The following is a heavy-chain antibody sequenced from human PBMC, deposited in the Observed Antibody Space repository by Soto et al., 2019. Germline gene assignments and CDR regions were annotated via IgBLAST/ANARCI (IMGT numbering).Heavy chain of an antibody. Sequence: QVQLVESGGGVVQPGRSLRLSCAESGFTFRNYGMHWVCQAPGKGLEWVAVIWYDGSNTYYADSVKGRFTISRDNSKNTLQLQMNSLRAEDTAVYYCTRDVSSRYFDLWGRGSLVTVSS. CDR2: IWYDGSNT. V-gene: IGHV3-33*01. CDR3: TRDVSSRYFDL. J-gene: IGHJ2*01. CDR1: GFTFRNYG.